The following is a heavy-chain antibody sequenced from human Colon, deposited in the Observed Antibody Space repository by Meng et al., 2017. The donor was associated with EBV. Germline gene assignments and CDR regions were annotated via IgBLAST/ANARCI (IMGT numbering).Heavy chain of an antibody. CDR2: IYYSGST. Sequence: QVPLQGSGPGLVKPSEALSLTCTVSGGSIGSYYWSWIRQPPGKGLEWIGYIYYSGSTNYNPSLKSRVTISVDTSKNQFSLKLSSVTAADTAVYYCARHFINWFDPWGQGTLVTVSS. V-gene: IGHV4-59*08. CDR3: ARHFINWFDP. CDR1: GGSIGSYY. J-gene: IGHJ5*02.